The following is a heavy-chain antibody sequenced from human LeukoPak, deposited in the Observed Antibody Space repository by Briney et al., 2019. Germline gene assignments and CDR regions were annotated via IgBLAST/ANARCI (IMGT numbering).Heavy chain of an antibody. J-gene: IGHJ5*02. Sequence: SSETLSLTCTVSGGSISSYYWDWIRQSPGKGLEWIGYIYYSGNTNYNPSLKSRVTISVDTSKNQVSLKLSSVTAADTAVYYCARDLDNWFDPWGQGTLVTVSS. V-gene: IGHV4-59*01. CDR1: GGSISSYY. CDR3: ARDLDNWFDP. CDR2: IYYSGNT.